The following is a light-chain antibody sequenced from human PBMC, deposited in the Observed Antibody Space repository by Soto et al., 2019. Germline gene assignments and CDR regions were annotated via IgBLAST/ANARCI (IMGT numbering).Light chain of an antibody. CDR2: GAS. CDR1: QSVSSSY. J-gene: IGKJ3*01. CDR3: QQYGSAFT. V-gene: IGKV3-20*01. Sequence: EIVVTQSPGTLSLSPGERATLSCRASQSVSSSYLAWYQQKPGQAPRLLIYGASSRATGIPDRFSGSGSGTDFTLTISRLEPEDFAVYYCQQYGSAFTFGPGTKVDIK.